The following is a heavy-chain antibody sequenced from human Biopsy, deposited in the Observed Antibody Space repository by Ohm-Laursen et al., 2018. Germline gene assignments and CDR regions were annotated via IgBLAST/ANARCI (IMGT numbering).Heavy chain of an antibody. V-gene: IGHV1-69*13. CDR3: VAFPSSGFFENNDDFAMDV. CDR1: GGAFTNYA. J-gene: IGHJ6*02. CDR2: VITVSETA. D-gene: IGHD6-19*01. Sequence: GPSVTVSCKASGGAFTNYAINWVRQAPGHGLEWKGGVITVSETAGYAERFQGRVTITADVTTTTAYMYMSGLTSEDTAVYYCVAFPSSGFFENNDDFAMDVWGQGTTVIVSS.